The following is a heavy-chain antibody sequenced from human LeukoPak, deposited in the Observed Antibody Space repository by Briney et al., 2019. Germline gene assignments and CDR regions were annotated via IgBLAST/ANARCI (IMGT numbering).Heavy chain of an antibody. CDR3: AREHGVRGGGPYYYSGMDV. D-gene: IGHD3-10*01. CDR1: GFTFSSYA. J-gene: IGHJ6*02. V-gene: IGHV3-30*04. CDR2: ISYDGSNK. Sequence: GGSLRLSCAASGFTFSSYAMHWVRQAPGKGLEWVAVISYDGSNKYYADSLKGRFTISRDNSKNTLYLQTNSLRAEDTAVYYCAREHGVRGGGPYYYSGMDVWGQGTTVTVSS.